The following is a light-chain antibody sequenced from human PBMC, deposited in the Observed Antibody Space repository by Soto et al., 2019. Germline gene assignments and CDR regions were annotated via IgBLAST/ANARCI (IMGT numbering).Light chain of an antibody. V-gene: IGLV2-8*01. Sequence: QSVMTQPPSASGSPGQSVTISCTGTSSDIGAYNYVSWYQQHPGKAPKLMIYEVSKRPSGVPDRFSGSKSGNTASLTVSGLQAEDEADYYCSSHAGSINVVFGGATKSPS. J-gene: IGLJ2*01. CDR2: EVS. CDR3: SSHAGSINVV. CDR1: SSDIGAYNY.